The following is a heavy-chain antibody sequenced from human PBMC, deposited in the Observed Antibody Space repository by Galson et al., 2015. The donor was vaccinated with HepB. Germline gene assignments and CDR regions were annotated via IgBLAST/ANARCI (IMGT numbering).Heavy chain of an antibody. D-gene: IGHD3-16*01. V-gene: IGHV3-48*02. CDR1: GFTFSTYA. J-gene: IGHJ4*02. CDR2: ISSSSAAI. Sequence: SLRLSCAASGFTFSTYAMNWVRQAPGKGLEWVSSISSSSAAIYYADSVKGRSTISRNNAKHSLYLQMNSLRDGDTAVYYCARDIRGLLGEISVDYWGQGTLVTVSS. CDR3: ARDIRGLLGEISVDY.